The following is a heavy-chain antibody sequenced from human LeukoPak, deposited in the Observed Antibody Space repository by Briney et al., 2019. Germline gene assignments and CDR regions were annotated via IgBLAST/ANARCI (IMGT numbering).Heavy chain of an antibody. V-gene: IGHV4-39*07. CDR3: ARGDVLRYFDWTIDY. D-gene: IGHD3-9*01. Sequence: SETLSLTCTVSGGFISSSSYYWGWIRQPPGKGLEWIGSIYYSGSTNYNPSLKSRVTISVDTSKNQFSLKLNSVTAADTAVYYCARGDVLRYFDWTIDYWGQGTLVTVSS. CDR2: IYYSGST. J-gene: IGHJ4*02. CDR1: GGFISSSSYY.